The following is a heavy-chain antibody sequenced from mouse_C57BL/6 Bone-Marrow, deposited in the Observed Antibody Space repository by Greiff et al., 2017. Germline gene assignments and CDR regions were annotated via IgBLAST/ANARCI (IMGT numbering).Heavy chain of an antibody. CDR2: INPSNGGT. CDR1: GYTFTSYW. V-gene: IGHV1-53*01. CDR3: ARLRQLRLRKGPAMDY. J-gene: IGHJ4*01. Sequence: QVQLQQPGTELVKPGASVKLSCKASGYTFTSYWMHWVKQRPGQGLEWIGNINPSNGGTNYNEKFKSKATLTVDKSSSTAYMQLSSLTSEDSAVYYCARLRQLRLRKGPAMDYWGQGTSVTVSS. D-gene: IGHD3-2*02.